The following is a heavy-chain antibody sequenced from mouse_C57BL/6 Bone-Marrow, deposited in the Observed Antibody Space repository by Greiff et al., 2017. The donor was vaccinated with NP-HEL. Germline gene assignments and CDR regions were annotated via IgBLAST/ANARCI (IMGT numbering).Heavy chain of an antibody. V-gene: IGHV3-5*01. CDR1: GISITTGNYR. J-gene: IGHJ2*01. CDR3: ARDVGDGSSSGDYFDY. Sequence: EVKLVASGPGLVKPSQTVFLTCTVTGISITTGNYRWSWIRQFPGNKLEWIGYIYYSGTITYNPSLTSRTTITRDTPKNQFFLEMNSLTAEDTATYYCARDVGDGSSSGDYFDYWGQGTTLTVSS. D-gene: IGHD1-1*01. CDR2: IYYSGTI.